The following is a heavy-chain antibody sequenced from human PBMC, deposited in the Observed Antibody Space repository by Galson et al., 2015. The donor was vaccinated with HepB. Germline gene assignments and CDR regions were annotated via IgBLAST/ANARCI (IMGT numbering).Heavy chain of an antibody. CDR2: VDPEDGET. V-gene: IGHV1-69-2*01. CDR3: ATLSSSLIRRWFDP. J-gene: IGHJ5*02. CDR1: GYTFTDYY. Sequence: VKVSCKVSGYTFTDYYMHWVQQAPGKGLEWMGLVDPEDGETIYAEKFQGRVTITADTSTDTAYMELSSLRSEDTAVYYCATLSSSLIRRWFDPWGQGTLVTVSS. D-gene: IGHD6-6*01.